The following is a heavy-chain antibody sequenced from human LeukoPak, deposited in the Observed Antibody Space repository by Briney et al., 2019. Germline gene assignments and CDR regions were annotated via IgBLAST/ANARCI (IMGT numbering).Heavy chain of an antibody. CDR3: ARDSYCSGGSCYLFYFDY. CDR2: IYYSGST. CDR1: GGSISSSSYY. J-gene: IGHJ4*02. V-gene: IGHV4-39*07. D-gene: IGHD2-15*01. Sequence: PSETLSLTCTVSGGSISSSSYYWGWIRQPPGKGLEWIGSIYYSGSTHYNPSLKSRVTISVDTSKNQFSLKLSSVTAADTAVYYCARDSYCSGGSCYLFYFDYWGQGTLVTVSS.